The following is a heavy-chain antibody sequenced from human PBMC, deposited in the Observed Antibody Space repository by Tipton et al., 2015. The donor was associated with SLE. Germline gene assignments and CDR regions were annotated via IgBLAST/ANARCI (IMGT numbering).Heavy chain of an antibody. D-gene: IGHD3-3*01. CDR2: IDWDDDK. CDR1: GLSVTTSGVR. CDR3: ARINLGASAAFDI. V-gene: IGHV2-70*04. Sequence: LVKPTQTLTLTCTFSGLSVTTSGVRVSWIRQPPGKALEWLARIDWDDDKFYSPSLKTRLTISKDTSKNQVVLTMTNMDPVDTATYYCARINLGASAAFDIWGQGTMVTVSS. J-gene: IGHJ3*02.